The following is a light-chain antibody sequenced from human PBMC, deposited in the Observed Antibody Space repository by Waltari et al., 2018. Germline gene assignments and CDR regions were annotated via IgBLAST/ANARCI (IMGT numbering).Light chain of an antibody. Sequence: DIQLTQSPSFLSASVGARVTITCRASQGIGSSFAWYQQKPGKTPKLLIYAASTLQSGVPSRFSGSGSRTEFTLTISSLQPEDFATYYCQQLIDYPLTFGGGTKVEIK. J-gene: IGKJ4*01. CDR3: QQLIDYPLT. CDR1: QGIGSS. CDR2: AAS. V-gene: IGKV1-9*01.